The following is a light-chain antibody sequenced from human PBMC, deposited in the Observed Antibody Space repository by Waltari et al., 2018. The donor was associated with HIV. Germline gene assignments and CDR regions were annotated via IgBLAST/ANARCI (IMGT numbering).Light chain of an antibody. CDR3: QKYGRV. CDR1: QASSNAY. Sequence: EHVLTQFPDTLSLSPGERATLSCRASQASSNAYFAWYQQKPGQAPTLLIYGTSTRATGVPERFSGSGSGTDFTLTISRLEPEDFAVYYCQKYGRVFGGGTKVEMK. V-gene: IGKV3-20*01. CDR2: GTS. J-gene: IGKJ4*01.